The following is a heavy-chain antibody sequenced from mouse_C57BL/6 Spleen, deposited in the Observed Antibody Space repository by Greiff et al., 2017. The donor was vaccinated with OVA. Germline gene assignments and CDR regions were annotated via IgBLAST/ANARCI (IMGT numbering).Heavy chain of an antibody. CDR1: GFSLTSYG. Sequence: VQRVESGPGLVQPSQSLYITCTVSGFSLTSYGVHWVRQSPGKGLEWLGVLWSGGSTAYNAAFISSLGIRKDNSKSQVFYKMNSLQADDTAIYYCSRCPNYYGSSLDYWGQGTTLTVSS. CDR2: LWSGGST. J-gene: IGHJ2*01. CDR3: SRCPNYYGSSLDY. V-gene: IGHV2-2*01. D-gene: IGHD1-1*01.